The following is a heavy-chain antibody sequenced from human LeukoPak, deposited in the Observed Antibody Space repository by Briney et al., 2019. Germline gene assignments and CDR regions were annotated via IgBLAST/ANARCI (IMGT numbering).Heavy chain of an antibody. CDR2: LSDTGDSR. CDR3: ARGRVTGGTDY. D-gene: IGHD3-16*01. V-gene: IGHV3-23*01. CDR1: GFTLSKHP. J-gene: IGHJ4*02. Sequence: GGSLRLTCAASGFTLSKHPMYWVRQAPGKGLEWVSSLSDTGDSRHYADSVKGRFTISRDSARSALYLQMNSLRAEDTAVYYCARGRVTGGTDYWGQGTLVTVSS.